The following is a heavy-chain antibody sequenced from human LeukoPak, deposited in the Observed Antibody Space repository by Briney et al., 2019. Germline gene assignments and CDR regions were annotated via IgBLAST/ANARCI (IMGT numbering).Heavy chain of an antibody. CDR1: GYTFTGYY. Sequence: ASVKVSCKASGYTFTGYYLHWVRQAPGQGLEWMGWINPSGGTNYAQKFQGRVTMTRDTSISTAYMELSRLRSDDTAVYYCARDAQERILLWFGELTYYYYMDVWGKGTTVTISS. D-gene: IGHD3-10*01. V-gene: IGHV1-2*02. J-gene: IGHJ6*03. CDR3: ARDAQERILLWFGELTYYYYMDV. CDR2: INPSGGT.